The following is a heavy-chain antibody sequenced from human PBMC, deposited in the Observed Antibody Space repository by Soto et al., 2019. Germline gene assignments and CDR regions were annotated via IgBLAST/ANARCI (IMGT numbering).Heavy chain of an antibody. V-gene: IGHV3-21*01. Sequence: PGGSLRLSCAASGFTFSSYSMNWVRQAPGKGLEWVSSISSSSSYIYYADSVKGRFTISRDNAKNSLYLQMNSLRAEDTAVYYCARVKTSSSWSYNWFDPWGQGTLVTVSS. D-gene: IGHD6-13*01. CDR1: GFTFSSYS. CDR2: ISSSSSYI. J-gene: IGHJ5*02. CDR3: ARVKTSSSWSYNWFDP.